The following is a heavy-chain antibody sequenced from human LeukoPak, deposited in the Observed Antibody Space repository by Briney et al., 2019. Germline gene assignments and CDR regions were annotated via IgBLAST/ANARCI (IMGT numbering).Heavy chain of an antibody. D-gene: IGHD6-13*01. CDR3: ARDRSNVAATGGWFDP. V-gene: IGHV3-21*01. Sequence: GGSLRLSCAASGFTFSSYNMNWVRQAPGKGLEWVSSISGSSSYIYYADSVKGRFTIPRDNAKNSVYLQMNSLRVDDTAVYYCARDRSNVAATGGWFDPWGQGTLVTVSS. CDR1: GFTFSSYN. J-gene: IGHJ5*02. CDR2: ISGSSSYI.